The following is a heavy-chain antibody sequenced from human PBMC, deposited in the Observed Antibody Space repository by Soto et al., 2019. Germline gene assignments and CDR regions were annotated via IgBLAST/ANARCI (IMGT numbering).Heavy chain of an antibody. D-gene: IGHD2-15*01. CDR3: ARHTPAISISDH. CDR1: GGSISSSSYY. CDR2: IFYSGST. Sequence: SETLSITGTVSGGSISSSSYYSDWIHQPPGKGLEWIGSIFYSGSTYYNPSPKSRVTISVDTSKNQFSLKLSSVTAADTAVYYCARHTPAISISDHWGQGTLVTVSS. V-gene: IGHV4-39*01. J-gene: IGHJ4*02.